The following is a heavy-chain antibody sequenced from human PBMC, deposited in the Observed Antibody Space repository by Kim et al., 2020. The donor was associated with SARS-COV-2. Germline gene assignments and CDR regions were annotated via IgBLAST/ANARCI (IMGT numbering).Heavy chain of an antibody. D-gene: IGHD5-12*01. CDR2: VYWSAT. J-gene: IGHJ2*01. Sequence: SETLSLTCTVSGGSVRSDGYFWSWFRRPPGKGLEWIGYVYWSATYYNPSLKGRVTLSVDTSKNWVSLKMNAVTAADTAVYYCARDPFRWGYNRYWYFD. CDR3: ARDPFRWGYNRYWYFD. V-gene: IGHV4-31*03. CDR1: GGSVRSDGYF.